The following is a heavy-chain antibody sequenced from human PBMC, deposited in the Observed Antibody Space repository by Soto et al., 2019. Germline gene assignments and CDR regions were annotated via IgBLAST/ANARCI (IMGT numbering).Heavy chain of an antibody. CDR1: GGSISSDHYH. V-gene: IGHV4-30-4*01. D-gene: IGHD4-17*01. Sequence: QVQLQESGPGLVRPSQTLSLTCTVSGGSISSDHYHWTWIRQTPGKGLEWIGYIHYSGSVYYNPSLRSRITMSVDTYKNLFSLQLSSVTVADTAVYFCVREDDGGDRDYYGLDVWGQGTTVTGSS. CDR2: IHYSGSV. CDR3: VREDDGGDRDYYGLDV. J-gene: IGHJ6*02.